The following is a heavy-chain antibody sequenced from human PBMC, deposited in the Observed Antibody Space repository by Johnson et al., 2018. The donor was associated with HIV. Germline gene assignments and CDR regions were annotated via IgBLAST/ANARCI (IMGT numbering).Heavy chain of an antibody. J-gene: IGHJ3*02. V-gene: IGHV3-20*04. CDR1: GFTFDDYG. D-gene: IGHD4-17*01. CDR2: INWNGGST. Sequence: VQLVESGGGVVRPGGSLRLSCAASGFTFDDYGMSWVRQAPGKGLEWVSGINWNGGSTGYADSVKGRFTISRDNAKNSLYLQMNSLRAEDTALYYCAKAYVGDYGDYVNAFDIWGQGTMVTVSS. CDR3: AKAYVGDYGDYVNAFDI.